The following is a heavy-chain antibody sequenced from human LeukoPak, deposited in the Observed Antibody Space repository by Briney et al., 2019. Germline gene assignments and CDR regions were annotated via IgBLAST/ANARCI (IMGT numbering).Heavy chain of an antibody. V-gene: IGHV3-11*04. CDR3: TRHRITMIVSEGFDP. CDR2: ISSSGSTI. CDR1: GFTFSDYY. D-gene: IGHD3-22*01. J-gene: IGHJ5*02. Sequence: GGSLRLSCAASGFTFSDYYMSWIRQAPGKGLEWVSYISSSGSTIYYADSVKGRFTISRDNAKNSLYLQMNSLRAEDTAVYYCTRHRITMIVSEGFDPWGQGTLVTVSS.